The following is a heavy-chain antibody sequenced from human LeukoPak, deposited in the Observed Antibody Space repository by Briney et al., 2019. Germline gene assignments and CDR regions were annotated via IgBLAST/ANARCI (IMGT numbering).Heavy chain of an antibody. D-gene: IGHD3-10*01. CDR3: ARVEEGYGSGRRENYYYYYMDV. V-gene: IGHV4-59*01. CDR1: GGSISNYY. Sequence: SETLSLTCTVSGGSISNYYWSWIRQPAGKGLEWIGYIHYTGSTNYNPSLKSRVTISVDTSKNHFSLKLSSVTAADTAVYYCARVEEGYGSGRRENYYYYYMDVWGKGTTVTISS. CDR2: IHYTGST. J-gene: IGHJ6*03.